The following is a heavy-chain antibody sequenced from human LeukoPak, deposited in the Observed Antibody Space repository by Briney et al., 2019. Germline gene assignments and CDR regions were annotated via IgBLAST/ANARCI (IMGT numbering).Heavy chain of an antibody. Sequence: ASVKVSCKASGYTFTGYYMHWVRQAPGQGLEWMGWINPNSGGTNYAQKFQGRVTMTRDTSISTAYMELSSLRSEDTAVYYCAAADCSSTSCYASLHAFDIWGQGTMVTVSS. V-gene: IGHV1-2*02. CDR3: AAADCSSTSCYASLHAFDI. J-gene: IGHJ3*02. CDR2: INPNSGGT. CDR1: GYTFTGYY. D-gene: IGHD2-2*01.